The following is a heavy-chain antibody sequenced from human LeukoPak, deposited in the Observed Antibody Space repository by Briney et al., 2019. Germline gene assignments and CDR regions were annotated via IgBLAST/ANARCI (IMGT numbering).Heavy chain of an antibody. J-gene: IGHJ4*02. CDR2: IIPNSGDT. V-gene: IGHV1-2*06. CDR1: GYTFTGYY. CDR3: ARASSGLYFLDY. D-gene: IGHD6-19*01. Sequence: ASAKVSCKASGYTFTGYYIHWVRQAPGQGLEWMGRIIPNSGDTKYAQKFQGRVATTRDTSISTVYMELSGLRSDDTAVYHCARASSGLYFLDYWGQGTLVTVSS.